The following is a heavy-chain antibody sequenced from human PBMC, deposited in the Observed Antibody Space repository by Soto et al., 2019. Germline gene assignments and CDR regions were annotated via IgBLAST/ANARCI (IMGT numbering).Heavy chain of an antibody. CDR3: ARVTPAPPTYYDILTGYYQSEYFDY. Sequence: SETLSLTCAVSGYSISSGDYWGWIRQPPGKGLEWIGSIYHSGRTYYNPSLRSRVTISVDTSKNQFSLKLSSVTAADTAVYYCARVTPAPPTYYDILTGYYQSEYFDYWGHGTLVTFSS. CDR2: IYHSGRT. D-gene: IGHD3-9*01. V-gene: IGHV4-38-2*01. J-gene: IGHJ4*01. CDR1: GYSISSGDY.